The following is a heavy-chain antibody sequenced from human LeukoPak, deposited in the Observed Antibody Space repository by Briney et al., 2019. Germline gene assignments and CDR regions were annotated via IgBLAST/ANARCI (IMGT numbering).Heavy chain of an antibody. CDR1: GDSISGYY. Sequence: SETLSLTCTVSGDSISGYYWSWIRQPPGKGLEWIAYMYYNEITNDNPSLKSRVTISVDTSKNQFSLNLSSVTAADTAVYFCAMGYGGGVGDTWGQGTLVTVSS. J-gene: IGHJ5*02. CDR3: AMGYGGGVGDT. D-gene: IGHD4-23*01. V-gene: IGHV4-59*08. CDR2: MYYNEIT.